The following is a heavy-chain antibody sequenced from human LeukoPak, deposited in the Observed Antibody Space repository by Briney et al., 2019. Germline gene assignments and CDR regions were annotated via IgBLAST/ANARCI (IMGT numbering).Heavy chain of an antibody. CDR2: IYPGDSGT. D-gene: IGHD2-21*01. CDR3: ARQNCGGDCSQLNWFDP. V-gene: IGHV5-51*01. Sequence: GESLKISCKGSGYSFTSYWIGWVRQMPGKGLEWMGIIYPGDSGTRYSPSFQGQVTISADKSISTAYLQWSSLKASDTAMYYCARQNCGGDCSQLNWFDPWGQGTLVTVSS. J-gene: IGHJ5*02. CDR1: GYSFTSYW.